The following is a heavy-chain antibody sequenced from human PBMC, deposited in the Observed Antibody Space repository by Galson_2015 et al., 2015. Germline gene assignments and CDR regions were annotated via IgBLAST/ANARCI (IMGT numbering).Heavy chain of an antibody. D-gene: IGHD2-21*02. Sequence: YTFTSYYMHWVRQAPGQGLEWMGIINPSGGSTSYAQKFQGRVTMTRDASTSTVYMELSSLRSEDTAVYYCARTCGGDCTGRAFDIWGQGTMVTVSS. CDR2: INPSGGST. CDR1: YTFTSYY. V-gene: IGHV1-46*01. CDR3: ARTCGGDCTGRAFDI. J-gene: IGHJ3*02.